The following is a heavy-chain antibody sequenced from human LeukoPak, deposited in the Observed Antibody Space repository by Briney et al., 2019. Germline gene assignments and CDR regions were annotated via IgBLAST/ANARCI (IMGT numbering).Heavy chain of an antibody. D-gene: IGHD3-22*01. V-gene: IGHV1-8*01. J-gene: IGHJ3*02. Sequence: GASVKVSCKASGYTFTSYDINWVRQATGQGLEWMGWMNRNSGNTGYAQKFQGRVTMTRTTAISTAYMELRSLRSEDTAVYYCARVPYDSSGYYLADAFDIWGQGTMVTVSS. CDR1: GYTFTSYD. CDR3: ARVPYDSSGYYLADAFDI. CDR2: MNRNSGNT.